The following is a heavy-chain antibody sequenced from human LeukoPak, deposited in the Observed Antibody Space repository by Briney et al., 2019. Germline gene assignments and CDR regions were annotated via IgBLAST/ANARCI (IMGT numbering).Heavy chain of an antibody. J-gene: IGHJ4*02. V-gene: IGHV3-20*04. D-gene: IGHD1-26*01. Sequence: GGSLRLSCAASGFTFDDYGMSWVRQAPGKGLEWVSGINWNGGSTGYAGSVKGRFTISRDNAKNSLYLQMNSLRAEDTALYYCARGRYSGSPTSVDYWGQGTLVTVSS. CDR2: INWNGGST. CDR1: GFTFDDYG. CDR3: ARGRYSGSPTSVDY.